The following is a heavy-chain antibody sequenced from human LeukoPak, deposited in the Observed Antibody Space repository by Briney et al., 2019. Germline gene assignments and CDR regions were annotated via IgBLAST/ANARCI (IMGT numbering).Heavy chain of an antibody. D-gene: IGHD4-23*01. CDR3: AKKFNYGGNSVFVIDY. CDR2: ISGSGGST. CDR1: GFTFSSYG. J-gene: IGHJ4*02. V-gene: IGHV3-23*01. Sequence: GGTLRLSCAASGFTFSSYGMSWVRQAPGKGLEWVSAISGSGGSTYYADSVKGRFTISRDNSKNTLYLQMNSLRAEDTAVYYCAKKFNYGGNSVFVIDYWGQGTLVTVSS.